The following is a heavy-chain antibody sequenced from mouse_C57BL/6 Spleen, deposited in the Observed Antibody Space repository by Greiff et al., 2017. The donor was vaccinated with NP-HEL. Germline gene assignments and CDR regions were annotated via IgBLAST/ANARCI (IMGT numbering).Heavy chain of an antibody. CDR3: AREEGIYYYGSSYGGYFDV. CDR2: INYDGSST. D-gene: IGHD1-1*01. V-gene: IGHV5-16*01. CDR1: GFTFSDYY. J-gene: IGHJ1*03. Sequence: EVQVVESEGGLVQPGSSMKLSCTASGFTFSDYYMAWVRQVPEKGLEWVANINYDGSSTYYLDSLKSRFIISRDNAKNILYLQMSSLKSEDTATYYCAREEGIYYYGSSYGGYFDVWGTGTTVTVSS.